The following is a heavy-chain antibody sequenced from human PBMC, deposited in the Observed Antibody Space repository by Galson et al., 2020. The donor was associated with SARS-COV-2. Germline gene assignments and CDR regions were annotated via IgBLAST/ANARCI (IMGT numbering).Heavy chain of an antibody. CDR1: GFTFNNYA. CDR3: TNARGDSTAVIPPFVF. CDR2: VGVSDTKT. D-gene: IGHD2-21*01. J-gene: IGHJ4*02. V-gene: IGHV3-23*01. Sequence: GGSLRLSCAASGFTFNNYAMTWVRQAPGKGLEWVSSVGVSDTKTYYADSVKGRFTISRDNSKNTVYLQMNGLRAEDTATYFCTNARGDSTAVIPPFVFWGQGTLVTVSS.